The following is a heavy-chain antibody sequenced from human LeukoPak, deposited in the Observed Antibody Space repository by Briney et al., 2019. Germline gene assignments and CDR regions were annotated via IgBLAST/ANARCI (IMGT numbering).Heavy chain of an antibody. J-gene: IGHJ4*02. CDR3: ARAGYSNRWDGVDY. CDR1: GYTFTNYW. D-gene: IGHD2/OR15-2a*01. Sequence: GESLQISCKGSGYTFTNYWIGWVRQMPGKGLEWMGSIYPGDSDTRYSPSFQGQVTISVDKSINTAYLQWSSLKASDSAMYYCARAGYSNRWDGVDYWGQGTLVTVSS. CDR2: IYPGDSDT. V-gene: IGHV5-51*01.